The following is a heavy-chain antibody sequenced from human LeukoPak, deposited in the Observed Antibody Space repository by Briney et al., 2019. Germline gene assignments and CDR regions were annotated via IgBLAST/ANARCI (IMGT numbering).Heavy chain of an antibody. CDR1: GFTFSSYS. CDR2: ISSSSSYI. Sequence: GGSLRLSCAASGFTFSSYSMNWVPQAPGKGLEWGSSISSSSSYIYYADSVQGGFTISRDNAKNSLYLQMNGLRAEDTAVYYCASDDYSSSSGWGQGTLVTVSS. CDR3: ASDDYSSSSG. D-gene: IGHD6-6*01. J-gene: IGHJ4*02. V-gene: IGHV3-21*01.